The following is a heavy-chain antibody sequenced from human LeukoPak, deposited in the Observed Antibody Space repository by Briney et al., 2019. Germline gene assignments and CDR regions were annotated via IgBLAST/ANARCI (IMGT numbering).Heavy chain of an antibody. CDR2: ISYDGSNK. CDR1: GFTFSSYA. CDR3: ARESGSRKGYFDY. Sequence: PGGSLRLSCAASGFTFSSYAMHWVRQAPGKGLEWVAVISYDGSNKYYADSVKGRFTISRDNSKNTLYLQMNSLRAEDTAVYYCARESGSRKGYFDYWGQGTLVTVSS. J-gene: IGHJ4*02. D-gene: IGHD1-26*01. V-gene: IGHV3-30*04.